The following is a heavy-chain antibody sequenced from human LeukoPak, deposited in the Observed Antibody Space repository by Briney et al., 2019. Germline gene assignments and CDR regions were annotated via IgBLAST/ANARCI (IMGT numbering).Heavy chain of an antibody. J-gene: IGHJ4*02. Sequence: GGSLRLSCAASGFTFSSYSMNWVGQAPGKGLEWVSSISSSSSYIYYADSVKGRFTISRDNAKNSLYLQMNSLRAEDTAVYYCARGIGVGLTDYWGQGTLVTVSS. CDR1: GFTFSSYS. CDR3: ARGIGVGLTDY. V-gene: IGHV3-21*01. CDR2: ISSSSSYI. D-gene: IGHD3-22*01.